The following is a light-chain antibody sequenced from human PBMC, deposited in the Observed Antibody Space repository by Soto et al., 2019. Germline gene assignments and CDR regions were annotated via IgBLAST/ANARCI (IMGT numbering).Light chain of an antibody. V-gene: IGLV1-44*01. CDR3: AAWEDSLGGYWV. J-gene: IGLJ3*02. CDR2: INS. CDR1: SSNIGSNA. Sequence: QPVLTQPPSASGTPGQRVTISCSGSSSNIGSNAVSWYQLHPGTAPKLLIYINSNRPSGAPDRFSGSKSGTSASLAINGLQSEDEADYVCAAWEDSLGGYWVFGGGTKLTVL.